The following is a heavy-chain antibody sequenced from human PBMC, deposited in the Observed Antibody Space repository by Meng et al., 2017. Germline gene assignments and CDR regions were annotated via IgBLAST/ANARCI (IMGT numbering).Heavy chain of an antibody. Sequence: SVKVSCKASGGTFSSYAISWVRQAPGQGLEWMGGIIPIFGTANYAQKFQGRVTITADESTSTAYMELSSLRSEDTAVYYCARGGDFWSGPRAWFELGMDVWGQGTTVTVSS. D-gene: IGHD3-3*01. J-gene: IGHJ6*02. CDR1: GGTFSSYA. CDR2: IIPIFGTA. V-gene: IGHV1-69*13. CDR3: ARGGDFWSGPRAWFELGMDV.